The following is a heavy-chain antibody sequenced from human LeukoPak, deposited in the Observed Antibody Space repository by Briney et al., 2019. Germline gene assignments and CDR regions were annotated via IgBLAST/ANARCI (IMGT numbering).Heavy chain of an antibody. Sequence: SETLSLTCTMSGGSISGHSWSWIWQPPGKGLEWIGDIYYKGSTKYNPSLKSRVTISVDTSKNHLSLNLTSVLAADTAIYYCATRESGWNYCDYWGQGILVTVSS. CDR1: GGSISGHS. J-gene: IGHJ4*02. CDR2: IYYKGST. D-gene: IGHD6-19*01. V-gene: IGHV4-59*08. CDR3: ATRESGWNYCDY.